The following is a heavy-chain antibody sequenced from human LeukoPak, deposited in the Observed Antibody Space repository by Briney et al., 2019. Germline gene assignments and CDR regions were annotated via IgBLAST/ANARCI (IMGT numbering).Heavy chain of an antibody. CDR1: GFTFSSYS. Sequence: GGSLRLSCAASGFTFSSYSMNWVRQAPGKGLEWVSSISSGSTYMYYADSVKGRFTISRDNSKNTLYLQMNSLRAEDTAVFYCARESEAFDIWGQGTMVTVSS. CDR3: ARESEAFDI. CDR2: ISSGSTYM. V-gene: IGHV3-21*01. J-gene: IGHJ3*02.